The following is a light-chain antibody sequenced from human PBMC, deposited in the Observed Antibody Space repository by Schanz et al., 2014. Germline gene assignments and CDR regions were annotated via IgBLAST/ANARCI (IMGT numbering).Light chain of an antibody. J-gene: IGKJ4*01. Sequence: EIVLTQSPGTLSLSPGERATLSCRASQSVSSSYLAWYQQKPGQAPRLLIYGASSRATGIPDRFSGSGSGTEFTLTISRLEPEDFAVYYCQQYVGSPPITFGGGTKVEIK. V-gene: IGKV3-20*01. CDR3: QQYVGSPPIT. CDR1: QSVSSSY. CDR2: GAS.